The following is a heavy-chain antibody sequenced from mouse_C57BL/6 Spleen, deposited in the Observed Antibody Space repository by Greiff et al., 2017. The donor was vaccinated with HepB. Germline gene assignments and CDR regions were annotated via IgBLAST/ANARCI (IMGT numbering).Heavy chain of an antibody. Sequence: QVQLKESGAELVKPGASVKLSCKASGYTFTSYWMHWVKQSPGQGLEWIGMIHPNSGSTNYNEKFKSKATLTVDKSSSTAYMQLRSLTSEDSAVYYCAREGTTVVADWYFDVWGTGTTVTVSS. CDR2: IHPNSGST. D-gene: IGHD1-1*01. V-gene: IGHV1-64*01. CDR1: GYTFTSYW. CDR3: AREGTTVVADWYFDV. J-gene: IGHJ1*03.